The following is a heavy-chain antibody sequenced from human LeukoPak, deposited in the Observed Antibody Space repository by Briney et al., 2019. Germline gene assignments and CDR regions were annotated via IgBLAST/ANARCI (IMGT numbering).Heavy chain of an antibody. V-gene: IGHV3-23*01. J-gene: IGHJ1*01. Sequence: GGSLRLSCAASGFTFSSYAMSWVRQAPGKGLEWVSAISGSSGSTYYADSVKGRFTISRDNSKNTLYLQMNSLRAEDTAVYYCAKDLIAAARPPAEYFQHWGQGTLVTVSS. D-gene: IGHD6-13*01. CDR2: ISGSSGST. CDR3: AKDLIAAARPPAEYFQH. CDR1: GFTFSSYA.